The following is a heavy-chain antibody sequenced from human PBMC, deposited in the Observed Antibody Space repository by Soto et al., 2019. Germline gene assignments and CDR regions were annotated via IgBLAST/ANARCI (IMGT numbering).Heavy chain of an antibody. D-gene: IGHD6-13*01. CDR3: AKAASSYSIVMALGHSYYMDV. J-gene: IGHJ6*03. CDR2: ISSSSTTI. CDR1: GFTFSSYS. V-gene: IGHV3-48*02. Sequence: SGGSLRLSCVVTGFTFSSYSMNWVRQAPGKGLEWVSHISSSSTTIYYADSVKGRFTISRDNAKNSLYLQMNSLRDEDTAVYYCAKAASSYSIVMALGHSYYMDVWGTGTTVTVSS.